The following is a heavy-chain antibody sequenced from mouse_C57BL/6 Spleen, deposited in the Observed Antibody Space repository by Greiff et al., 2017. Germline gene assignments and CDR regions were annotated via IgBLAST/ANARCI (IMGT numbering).Heavy chain of an antibody. V-gene: IGHV5-4*03. J-gene: IGHJ1*03. D-gene: IGHD2-3*01. CDR1: GFTFSSYA. CDR2: ISDGGSYT. Sequence: EVKVVESGGGLVKPGGSLKLSCAASGFTFSSYAMSWVRQTPEKRLEWVATISDGGSYTYYPDNVKGRFTISRDNAKNTRYLQMSHLKSEDTAMYYCARGAGYYFYWYFGVWGTGTTVTVSS. CDR3: ARGAGYYFYWYFGV.